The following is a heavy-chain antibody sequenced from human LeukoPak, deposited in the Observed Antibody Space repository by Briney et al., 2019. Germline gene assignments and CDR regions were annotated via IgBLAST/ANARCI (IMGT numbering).Heavy chain of an antibody. Sequence: GGSLRLSCAASGFTFSSYPMSWVRKAPGKGLEWVSYITTTNSHIYYGDSVKGRFTISRDNAKNSLYLQMNSLRAEDTAVYYCARERVTTTAFDIWGRGTMVTVSS. V-gene: IGHV3-21*01. J-gene: IGHJ3*02. CDR2: ITTTNSHI. CDR1: GFTFSSYP. CDR3: ARERVTTTAFDI. D-gene: IGHD5-12*01.